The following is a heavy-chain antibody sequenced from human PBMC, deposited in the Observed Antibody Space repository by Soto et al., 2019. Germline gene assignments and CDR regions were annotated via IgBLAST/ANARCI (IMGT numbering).Heavy chain of an antibody. D-gene: IGHD2-2*01. CDR2: IYYSGST. Sequence: SSETLSLTCTVSGGSISSYYWSWIRQPPGKGLEWIGYIYYSGSTNYNPSLKSRVTISVDTSKNQFSLKLSSVTAADTAVYYCARDRGYCSSTSCHNWFDPWGQGTLVTVSS. J-gene: IGHJ5*02. CDR1: GGSISSYY. V-gene: IGHV4-59*01. CDR3: ARDRGYCSSTSCHNWFDP.